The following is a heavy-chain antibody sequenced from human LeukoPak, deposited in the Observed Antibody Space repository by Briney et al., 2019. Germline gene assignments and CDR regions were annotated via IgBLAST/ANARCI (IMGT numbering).Heavy chain of an antibody. CDR1: GVSISDYY. J-gene: IGHJ4*02. CDR2: IYISGST. Sequence: SETLSLTCTVSGVSISDYYWTWFRQPAGKGLEWIGRIYISGSTNYNPSLKSRVIMSIDTSRNQLSLKLTSLTAADTAVYYCAKKDGDFWGQGTLVSVSS. CDR3: AKKDGDF. V-gene: IGHV4-4*07.